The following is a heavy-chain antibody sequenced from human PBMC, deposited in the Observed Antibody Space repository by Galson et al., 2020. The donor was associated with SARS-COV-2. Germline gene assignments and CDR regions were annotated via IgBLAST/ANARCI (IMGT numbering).Heavy chain of an antibody. V-gene: IGHV3-30*04. CDR2: IPYDGSNK. CDR3: AGLGATTPYYYYYMDV. Sequence: QLGESLKISCAASGFTFSSYAMHWVRQAPGKGLEWVAVIPYDGSNKYYADSVKGRFTISRDNSKNTLYLQMNSLRAEDTAVYYCAGLGATTPYYYYYMDVWGKGTTVTVSS. CDR1: GFTFSSYA. J-gene: IGHJ6*03. D-gene: IGHD1-26*01.